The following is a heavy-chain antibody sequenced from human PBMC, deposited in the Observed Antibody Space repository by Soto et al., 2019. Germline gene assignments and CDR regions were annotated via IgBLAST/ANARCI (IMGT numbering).Heavy chain of an antibody. Sequence: ASVKVSCKASGYTFTSYGISWVRQAPGQGLEWMGWISAYNGNTNYAQKLQGRVTMTTDTSTSTAYMELRSLRSDDTAVYYCAKGYCSGGSCNFGMTAPGAFDIWGQGTMVTVSS. CDR1: GYTFTSYG. CDR3: AKGYCSGGSCNFGMTAPGAFDI. V-gene: IGHV1-18*01. D-gene: IGHD2-15*01. CDR2: ISAYNGNT. J-gene: IGHJ3*02.